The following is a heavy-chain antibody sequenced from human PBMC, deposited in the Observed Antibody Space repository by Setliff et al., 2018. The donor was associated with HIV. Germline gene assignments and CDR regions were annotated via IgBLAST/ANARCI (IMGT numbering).Heavy chain of an antibody. D-gene: IGHD3-3*01. CDR3: AKDGSSFEVLRFLEWLGRFDP. Sequence: SCAASGFSFSNYAMNWVRQAPGKGLEWVSAISGSGGSTYYANSVKGRFTISRDNSKNTLFLQMNSLRAEDTAVYYCAKDGSSFEVLRFLEWLGRFDPWGQGTLVTVSS. CDR1: GFSFSNYA. V-gene: IGHV3-23*01. J-gene: IGHJ5*02. CDR2: ISGSGGST.